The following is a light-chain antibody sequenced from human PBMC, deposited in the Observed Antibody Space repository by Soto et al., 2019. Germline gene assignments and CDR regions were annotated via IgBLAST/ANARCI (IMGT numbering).Light chain of an antibody. CDR2: DVS. Sequence: EIVLTQSPATLSFSPGQGACLACRSSQSVGSDLAWFQQKSGQAPRLLIYDVSNRAPGIPARFSGSGSGTDFTLTISSLEPEDFAVYYCQQYGSSPPWTFGQGTKVDIK. J-gene: IGKJ1*01. CDR3: QQYGSSPPWT. CDR1: QSVGSD. V-gene: IGKV3-11*01.